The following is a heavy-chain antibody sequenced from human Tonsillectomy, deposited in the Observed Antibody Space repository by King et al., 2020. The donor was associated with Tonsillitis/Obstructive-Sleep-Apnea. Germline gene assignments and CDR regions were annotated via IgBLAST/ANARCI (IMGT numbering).Heavy chain of an antibody. CDR2: INPNSGGT. CDR1: GYTFTGYY. D-gene: IGHD2-2*01. Sequence: VQLVQSGAEVKKPGASVKVSCKASGYTFTGYYMHWVRQAPGQGLEWMGWINPNSGGTNYAQKFQGWVTMTRDTSISTAYMELSRLRSDDTAVYYCASTERYCSSTSCYAFDIWGQGTMVTVSS. V-gene: IGHV1-2*04. CDR3: ASTERYCSSTSCYAFDI. J-gene: IGHJ3*02.